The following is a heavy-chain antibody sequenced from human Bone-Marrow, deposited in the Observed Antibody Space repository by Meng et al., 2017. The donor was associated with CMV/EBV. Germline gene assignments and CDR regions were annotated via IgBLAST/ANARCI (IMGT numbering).Heavy chain of an antibody. J-gene: IGHJ6*02. Sequence: SETLSLTCNVSGGSVSSPSYYWTWIRQPPGKGLEWIGYISYSGITNYSPSLKSRVTISLDTSKNQFSLKLTSVTAADTAVYHCARDRCSSTRCYYEGYGMDVWGPGTTFTVSS. CDR2: ISYSGIT. CDR3: ARDRCSSTRCYYEGYGMDV. D-gene: IGHD2-2*01. CDR1: GGSVSSPSYY. V-gene: IGHV4-61*01.